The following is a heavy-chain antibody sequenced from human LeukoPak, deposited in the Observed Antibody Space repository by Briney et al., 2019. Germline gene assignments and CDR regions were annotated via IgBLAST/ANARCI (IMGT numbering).Heavy chain of an antibody. CDR1: GGSISSGSYY. D-gene: IGHD3-3*01. Sequence: SETLSLTCTVSGGSISSGSYYWSWIRQPAGKGLEWIGRIYTSGSTNYNPSLKSRVTISVDTSKNQFSLKLSSVTAADTAVYYCAREIRITIFGVVTYYFDYWGQGTLVTVSS. CDR3: AREIRITIFGVVTYYFDY. V-gene: IGHV4-61*02. J-gene: IGHJ4*02. CDR2: IYTSGST.